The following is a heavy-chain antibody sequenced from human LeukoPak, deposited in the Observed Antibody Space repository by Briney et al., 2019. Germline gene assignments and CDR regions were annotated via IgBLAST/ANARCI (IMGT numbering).Heavy chain of an antibody. J-gene: IGHJ1*01. Sequence: SETLSLTCAVYGGSFSGYYWSWIRQPPGKGLEWIGEINHSGSTNYNPSLKSRVTISVDTSKNQFSLKLSSVTAADTAVYYCARGSSSWYAAHFQHWGQGTLVTVSS. V-gene: IGHV4-34*01. CDR2: INHSGST. CDR3: ARGSSSWYAAHFQH. D-gene: IGHD6-13*01. CDR1: GGSFSGYY.